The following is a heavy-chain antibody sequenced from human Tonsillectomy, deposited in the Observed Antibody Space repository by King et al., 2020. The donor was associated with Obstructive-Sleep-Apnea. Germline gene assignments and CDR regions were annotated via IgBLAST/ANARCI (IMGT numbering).Heavy chain of an antibody. CDR2: IFSKYEK. V-gene: IGHV2-26*01. D-gene: IGHD7-27*01. CDR3: AFLTGDYQNWCDP. J-gene: IGHJ5*02. CDR1: GFLLSNARMG. Sequence: TLKESGPVLVKPTETLTLTCTVSGFLLSNARMGVSWIRQPPGKALEWLAHIFSKYEKSYSTSLKSRLTISKDNSKSQVVLTMTNMDPVDTATNYCAFLTGDYQNWCDPWGQGTLVTVSS.